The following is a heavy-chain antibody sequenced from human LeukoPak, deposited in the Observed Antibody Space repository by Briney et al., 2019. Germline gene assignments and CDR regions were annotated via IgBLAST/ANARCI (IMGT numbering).Heavy chain of an antibody. CDR2: ISAYNGNT. CDR3: ARDHLVEYSSSWYGY. D-gene: IGHD6-13*01. V-gene: IGHV1-18*01. J-gene: IGHJ4*02. CDR1: GYTFTSYG. Sequence: ASVKVSCKASGYTFTSYGISWVRQAPGQGLEWMGWISAYNGNTNYAQKLQGRVTMTTDTCTSTAYMELRSLRSDDTAVYYCARDHLVEYSSSWYGYWGQGTLVTVSS.